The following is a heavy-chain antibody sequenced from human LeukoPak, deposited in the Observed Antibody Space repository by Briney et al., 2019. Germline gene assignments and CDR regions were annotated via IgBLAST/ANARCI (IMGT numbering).Heavy chain of an antibody. J-gene: IGHJ3*02. CDR2: IYHSGST. CDR1: GYSISSGYY. CDR3: AGLTTVMEGRDAFDI. Sequence: SSETLSLTCTVSGYSISSGYYWGWIRQPPGKGLEWIGSIYHSGSTYYNPSLKSRVTISVDTSKNQFSLKLSSVTAADTAVYYCAGLTTVMEGRDAFDIWGQGTMVTVSS. D-gene: IGHD4-17*01. V-gene: IGHV4-38-2*02.